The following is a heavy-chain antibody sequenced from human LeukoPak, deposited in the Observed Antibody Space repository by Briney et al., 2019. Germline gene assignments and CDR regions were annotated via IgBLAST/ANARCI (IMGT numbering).Heavy chain of an antibody. J-gene: IGHJ3*02. CDR3: ARGHAYNYVSAFDI. V-gene: IGHV4-39*07. Sequence: PSETLSLTCFVSGGSISTTNYYWGWIRQPPGKGLEWIGSMYHSGSTYHNPSLKSRVTISVDASKNQFSLRLSSVTAADTAVYFCARGHAYNYVSAFDIWGQGTMVTVSS. CDR2: MYHSGST. CDR1: GGSISTTNYY. D-gene: IGHD5-24*01.